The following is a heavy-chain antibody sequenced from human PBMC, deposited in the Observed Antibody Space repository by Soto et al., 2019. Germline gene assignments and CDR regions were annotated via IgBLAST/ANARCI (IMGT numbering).Heavy chain of an antibody. Sequence: PGGSLRLSCAASGFTFDYYWMHWVRQVPGKGLLWVSHIQNDASLTTYADSVKGRFIISRDNAKNTLYPQMNGLRVEDMAVYFCVRGQRGGFHPWRQATMVT. CDR1: GFTFDYYW. J-gene: IGHJ3*01. D-gene: IGHD6-25*01. V-gene: IGHV3-74*01. CDR2: IQNDASLT. CDR3: VRGQRGGFHP.